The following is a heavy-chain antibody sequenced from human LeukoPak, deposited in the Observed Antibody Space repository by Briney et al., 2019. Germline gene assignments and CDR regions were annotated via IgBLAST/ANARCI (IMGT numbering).Heavy chain of an antibody. D-gene: IGHD2-2*01. CDR3: ARTTEGYCSSASCFGFSYSYYMDV. CDR1: GGSISSSSRY. CDR2: IYYSGST. V-gene: IGHV4-39*07. Sequence: PSETLSLTCTVSGGSISSSSRYWGWIRQPPGKGLEWIGSIYYSGSTNYNPSLKSRVTISVDTSKNQFSLKLSSVIAADTAVYYCARTTEGYCSSASCFGFSYSYYMDVWGKGTTVTISS. J-gene: IGHJ6*03.